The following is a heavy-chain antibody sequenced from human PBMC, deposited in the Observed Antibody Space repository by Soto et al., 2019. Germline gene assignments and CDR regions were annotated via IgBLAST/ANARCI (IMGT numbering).Heavy chain of an antibody. CDR1: GFTFNSYS. CDR2: MSRSSRYI. V-gene: IGHV3-21*01. D-gene: IGHD2-15*01. J-gene: IGHJ4*02. CDR3: ARDGGVAATLANYFDY. Sequence: EVQVVEAGGGLVQPGGSLRLSCAASGFTFNSYSMNWVRQAPGKGLEWVSSMSRSSRYIYYADSVKGRFTISRDNAKNSVYLQMNSLRAEDTAVYYCARDGGVAATLANYFDYWGQGTLVTVSS.